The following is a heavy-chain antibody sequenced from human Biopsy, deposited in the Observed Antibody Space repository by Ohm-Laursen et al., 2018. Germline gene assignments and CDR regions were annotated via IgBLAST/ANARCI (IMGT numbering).Heavy chain of an antibody. J-gene: IGHJ3*02. CDR1: GGSMSSYY. D-gene: IGHD5/OR15-5a*01. V-gene: IGHV4-59*01. CDR3: ARGEAGVYDALDI. Sequence: TLSLTCTVSGGSMSSYYWTWIRQPPGKGLEWIGYIYNSGSTNYNPSLKSRVTISVAVGTSKSQFSLRLSSVTAADTAMYYCARGEAGVYDALDIWGQGTMVIVSS. CDR2: IYNSGST.